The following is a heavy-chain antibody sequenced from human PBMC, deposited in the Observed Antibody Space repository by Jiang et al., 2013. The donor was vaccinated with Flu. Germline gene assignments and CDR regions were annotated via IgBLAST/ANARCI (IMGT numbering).Heavy chain of an antibody. CDR2: INPNSGGT. J-gene: IGHJ4*02. D-gene: IGHD3-22*01. CDR3: ARGSTVRGYYYDAFDY. V-gene: IGHV1-2*02. CDR1: GYTFTGYY. Sequence: QLVESGAEVKKPGASVKVSCKASGYTFTGYYMHWVRQAPGQGLEWMGWINPNSGGTNYAQKFQGRVTMTRDTSISTAYMELSRLRSDDTAVYYCARGSTVRGYYYDAFDYWGQGTLVTVSS.